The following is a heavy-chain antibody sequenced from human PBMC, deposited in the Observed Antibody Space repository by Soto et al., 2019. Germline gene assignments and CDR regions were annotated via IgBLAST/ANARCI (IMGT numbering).Heavy chain of an antibody. CDR2: ISVYNGNT. CDR3: PRDIEDYGGTDGCFDI. V-gene: IGHV1-18*01. Sequence: QVQLVQSGAEVKKPGASVKVSCKASGYTFINYGINWVRQAPGQGLEWMGWISVYNGNTHYGQKFQGRVTMTTDTSTSTATMERRSLRSDATAVYYSPRDIEDYGGTDGCFDIWGRGKVVIVPS. J-gene: IGHJ2*01. D-gene: IGHD4-17*01. CDR1: GYTFINYG.